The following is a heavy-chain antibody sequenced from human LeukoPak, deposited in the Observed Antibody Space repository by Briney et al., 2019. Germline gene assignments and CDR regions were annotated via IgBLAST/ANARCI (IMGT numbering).Heavy chain of an antibody. CDR1: GGSFSGYY. CDR3: ARGEYQLLNWYFDL. D-gene: IGHD2-2*01. V-gene: IGHV4-34*01. J-gene: IGHJ2*01. Sequence: PSETLSLTCAVYGGSFSGYYWSWIRQPPGKGLEWIGEINHSGSTNYNPSLKSRVTISVDTSKNQFSLKLSSVTAADTAVYCCARGEYQLLNWYFDLWGRGTLVTVSS. CDR2: INHSGST.